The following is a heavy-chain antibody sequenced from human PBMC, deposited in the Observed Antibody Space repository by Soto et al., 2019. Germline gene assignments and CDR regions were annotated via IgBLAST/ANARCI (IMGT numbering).Heavy chain of an antibody. J-gene: IGHJ4*02. D-gene: IGHD1-7*01. Sequence: ASVKVSCKASGYTFTSYGISWVRQAPGQGLEWMGWISAYNGNTNYAQKLQGRVTMTTDTSTSTAYMELRSLGSDDTAVYYCARGTGTGSVSGARPPDYFDYWGQGTLVTVSS. CDR1: GYTFTSYG. V-gene: IGHV1-18*01. CDR2: ISAYNGNT. CDR3: ARGTGTGSVSGARPPDYFDY.